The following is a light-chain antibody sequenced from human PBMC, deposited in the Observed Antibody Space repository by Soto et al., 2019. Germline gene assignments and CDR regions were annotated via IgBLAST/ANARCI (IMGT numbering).Light chain of an antibody. CDR1: QSIDNW. Sequence: DIQMTQSPPTLSASVGDRVTITCRASQSIDNWLAWYQQKPGEGPKMLVYEASTLQSGVPSRFSGSGYGTRFTLTITNLQPDDFATYYCQQYDSFPLTFGGGTKVEIK. J-gene: IGKJ4*01. V-gene: IGKV1-5*03. CDR2: EAS. CDR3: QQYDSFPLT.